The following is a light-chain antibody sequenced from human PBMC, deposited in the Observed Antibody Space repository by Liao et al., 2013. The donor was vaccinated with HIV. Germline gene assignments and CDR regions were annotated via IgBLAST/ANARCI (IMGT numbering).Light chain of an antibody. CDR3: QAWDSTIAYV. CDR2: QDS. J-gene: IGLJ1*01. V-gene: IGLV3-1*01. Sequence: SYELTQPPSVSVSPGQTASITCSGDNLGDKYVWWYQQKPGQSPVLVIYQDSKRPSGIPERFSGSNSGNTATLTISGTQAMDEADYYCQAWDSTIAYVFGTGTKVTVL. CDR1: NLGDKY.